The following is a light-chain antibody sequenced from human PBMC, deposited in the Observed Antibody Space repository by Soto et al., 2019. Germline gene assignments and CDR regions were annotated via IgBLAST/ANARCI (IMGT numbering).Light chain of an antibody. Sequence: DIQMTQSPSSLAASVGDRVTITCRASQNVDSYLNWYQQRPGKAPNLLIHDASTLQSGVPSRFSGSGSGTDFALTINSLQPEDVRTISCGQTYSSPWTSCQGTKGDIK. CDR3: GQTYSSPWT. V-gene: IGKV1-39*01. J-gene: IGKJ1*01. CDR1: QNVDSY. CDR2: DAS.